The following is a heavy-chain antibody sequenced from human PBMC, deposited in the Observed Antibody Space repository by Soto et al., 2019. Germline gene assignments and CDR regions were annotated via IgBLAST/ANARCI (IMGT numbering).Heavy chain of an antibody. CDR1: GSSIRSYY. V-gene: IGHV4-59*01. CDR3: ARVRGTIPHWFDP. D-gene: IGHD3-10*01. Sequence: PSETLSLTCTVSGSSIRSYYWSWSRQPPGKGLEWIGYIYYSGTTNKNPSLKSRITISVDTSKSQFSLKLSSVTAADTAVYYCARVRGTIPHWFDPWGEGTLVTVSS. J-gene: IGHJ5*02. CDR2: IYYSGTT.